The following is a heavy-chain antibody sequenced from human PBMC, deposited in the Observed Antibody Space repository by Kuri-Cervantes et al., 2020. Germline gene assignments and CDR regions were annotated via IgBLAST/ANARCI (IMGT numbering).Heavy chain of an antibody. V-gene: IGHV3-23*01. CDR2: ISGSGGST. D-gene: IGHD5-18*01. Sequence: GESLKISCAASGFTFSSYAMSWVRQAPGKGLEWVSAISGSGGSTYYADSVKGRFTISRDNSKNTLYLQMNSLRAEDTAVYYCAGVDTAMALFDYWGQGTLVTVSS. CDR3: AGVDTAMALFDY. CDR1: GFTFSSYA. J-gene: IGHJ4*02.